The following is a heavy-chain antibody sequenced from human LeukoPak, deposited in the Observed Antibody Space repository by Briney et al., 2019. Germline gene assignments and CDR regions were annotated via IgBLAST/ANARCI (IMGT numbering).Heavy chain of an antibody. V-gene: IGHV3-30*03. Sequence: GGSLRLSCAASGFTFSRYAMHWVPQARGKGLEWVPLISYGGRNKHYADSVKGRFTISRDNSKNTLYVRMNSLSAEDTAVYYCARDRRDDFWTGDAMDVWGQGNTVSVSS. J-gene: IGHJ6*02. CDR1: GFTFSRYA. CDR2: ISYGGRNK. CDR3: ARDRRDDFWTGDAMDV. D-gene: IGHD3-3*01.